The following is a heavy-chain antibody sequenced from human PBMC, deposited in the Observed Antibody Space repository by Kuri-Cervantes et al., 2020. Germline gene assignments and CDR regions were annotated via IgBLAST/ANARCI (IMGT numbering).Heavy chain of an antibody. CDR1: GGSFGGSY. V-gene: IGHV4-34*01. J-gene: IGHJ6*02. Sequence: ESLKISCAVYGGSFGGSYWGWIRQPPGKGLEWIGSIYYSGSTYYNPSLKSRVTISVDTSKNQFSLKLSSVTAADTAVYYCARDRWGAVAGTPGFDYGMDVWGQGTTVTVSS. D-gene: IGHD6-19*01. CDR3: ARDRWGAVAGTPGFDYGMDV. CDR2: IYYSGST.